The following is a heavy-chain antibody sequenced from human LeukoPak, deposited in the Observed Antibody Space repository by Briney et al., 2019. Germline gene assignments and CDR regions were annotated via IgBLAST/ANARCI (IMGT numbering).Heavy chain of an antibody. J-gene: IGHJ4*02. CDR3: ARLKGVATPFDY. CDR2: IWYDGSNK. CDR1: GFTFSSYG. D-gene: IGHD5-12*01. Sequence: GGPLRPSCAASGFTFSSYGMHWVRQAPGKGLEGVAVIWYDGSNKYYADSVKGRFTISRDNCKNTLYLQMNSLRAEDTAVYYCARLKGVATPFDYWGQGTLVTVSS. V-gene: IGHV3-33*01.